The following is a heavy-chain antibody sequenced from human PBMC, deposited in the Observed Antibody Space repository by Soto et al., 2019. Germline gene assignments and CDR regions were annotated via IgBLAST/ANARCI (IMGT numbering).Heavy chain of an antibody. V-gene: IGHV1-2*04. Sequence: GASVKVSCKASGYTFTGYYMHWVRQAPGQRLEWMGWINPNSGGTNYAQKFQGWVTMTRDTSISTAYMELSRLRSDDTAVYYCARGSYCSSTSCYDLYMDVWGKGTTVTVSS. D-gene: IGHD2-2*01. CDR3: ARGSYCSSTSCYDLYMDV. CDR1: GYTFTGYY. J-gene: IGHJ6*03. CDR2: INPNSGGT.